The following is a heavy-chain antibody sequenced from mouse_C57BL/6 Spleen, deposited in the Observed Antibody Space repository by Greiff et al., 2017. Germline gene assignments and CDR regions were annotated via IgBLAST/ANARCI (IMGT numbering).Heavy chain of an antibody. CDR2: INPYNGGT. J-gene: IGHJ4*01. Sequence: VQLQQSGPVLVKPGASVKMSCKASGYTFTDYYMNWVKQSHGKSLEWIGVINPYNGGTSYNQKFKGKATLTVDKSSSTAYMELNSLTSEDSAVYYCARDYGSSYAMDYGGQGTSVTVSS. V-gene: IGHV1-19*01. D-gene: IGHD1-1*01. CDR1: GYTFTDYY. CDR3: ARDYGSSYAMDY.